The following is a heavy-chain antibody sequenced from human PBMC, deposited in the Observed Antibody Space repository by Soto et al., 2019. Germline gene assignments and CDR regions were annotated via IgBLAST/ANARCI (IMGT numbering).Heavy chain of an antibody. D-gene: IGHD2-15*01. CDR3: AKEGDCYGGSCPLDY. V-gene: IGHV4-4*02. CDR2: IFPTGST. CDR1: GGSISSSNW. J-gene: IGHJ4*02. Sequence: SETLPLTCAVSGGSISSSNWWSWVRQPPGKGLEWIGEIFPTGSTKYTPSLRSRVAVSLDKSKNQFSLRLTSVTAADTAVYYCAKEGDCYGGSCPLDYWGQGILVTVSS.